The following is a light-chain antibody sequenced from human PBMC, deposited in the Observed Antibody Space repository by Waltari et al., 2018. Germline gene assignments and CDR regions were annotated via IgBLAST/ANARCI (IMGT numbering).Light chain of an antibody. J-gene: IGLJ3*02. CDR1: KSTVGFYNY. CDR3: KSYTGTGSWV. CDR2: DVS. V-gene: IGLV2-14*03. Sequence: QSALTQPASVSGSPGQSITIPCTGTKSTVGFYNYVAWYQQHPGKAPKVIIYDVSRRPSGISIRFSGSKSGNTASLTISGLQADDEADYYCKSYTGTGSWVFGGGTKLTVL.